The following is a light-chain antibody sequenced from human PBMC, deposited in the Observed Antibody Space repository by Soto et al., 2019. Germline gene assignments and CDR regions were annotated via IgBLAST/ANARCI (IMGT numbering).Light chain of an antibody. CDR1: QGIANY. CDR3: QKYNGAPFT. Sequence: DIQMTQSPSSLSASVGDRVTITCRASQGIANYLAWYQQKPGKVPKLLIYAASTLEPGVPSRFSGSGFGTDFTLSISSLQPEEFATDYCQKYNGAPFTVGPGTKVDIK. J-gene: IGKJ3*01. V-gene: IGKV1-27*01. CDR2: AAS.